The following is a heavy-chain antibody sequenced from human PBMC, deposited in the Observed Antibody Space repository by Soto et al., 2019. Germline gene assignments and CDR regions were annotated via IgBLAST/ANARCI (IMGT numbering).Heavy chain of an antibody. Sequence: QVRLVQSGAEVKGPEDSVRVSCEASGYTFTAYHIHWVRQAPGQGLEWMGWINPKFGDTGYAQDFQGRVSMTSDMSISTVYMELSRLTSDDTAIYYCARNMDYYYGRGSGNGHGVWGQGTTVTVFS. CDR2: INPKFGDT. CDR1: GYTFTAYH. D-gene: IGHD3-10*02. CDR3: ARNMDYYYGRGSGNGHGV. V-gene: IGHV1-2*02. J-gene: IGHJ6*02.